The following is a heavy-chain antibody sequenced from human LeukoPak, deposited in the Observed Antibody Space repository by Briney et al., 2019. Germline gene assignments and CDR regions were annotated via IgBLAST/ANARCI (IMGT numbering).Heavy chain of an antibody. V-gene: IGHV1-2*02. CDR2: NSGYSGDT. CDR1: GYTVTGYY. Sequence: ASVKVSCKASGYTVTGYYMHWVRQAPGQGPEWLGWNSGYSGDTYYAQKFQGRVTMTTETSTSTAYMELRSLQPDDAAVYYCARDKGWKNTGDYVFDSWGQGTLVTVSS. J-gene: IGHJ4*02. CDR3: ARDKGWKNTGDYVFDS. D-gene: IGHD3-16*01.